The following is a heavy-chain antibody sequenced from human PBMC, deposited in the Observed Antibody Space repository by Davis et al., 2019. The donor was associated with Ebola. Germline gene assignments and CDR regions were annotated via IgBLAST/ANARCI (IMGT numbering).Heavy chain of an antibody. CDR3: ARPVVGAKVGWFDP. CDR2: ISSSSSTI. V-gene: IGHV3-48*02. Sequence: GESLKISCAASGFTFSSYSMNWVRQAPGKGLEWVSYISSSSSTIYYADSVKGRFTISRDNAKNSLYLQMNSLRDEDTAVYYCARPVVGAKVGWFDPWGQGTLVTVSS. CDR1: GFTFSSYS. D-gene: IGHD1-26*01. J-gene: IGHJ5*02.